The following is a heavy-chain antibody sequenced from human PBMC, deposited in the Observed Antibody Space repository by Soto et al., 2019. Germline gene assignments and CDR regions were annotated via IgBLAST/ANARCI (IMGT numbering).Heavy chain of an antibody. D-gene: IGHD3-9*01. CDR2: IYYSGTT. Sequence: QVQLQESGPGLVKPSQTLSLTCTVSGGSINSDEFYWTWIRQPPGKGLEWIGYIYYSGTTYYTPFLKCRVFLSMDTSKNQFSLRLNSVTAADTAVYFCARVTFHNILTGYYRVGWFDPWGQGTLVTVSS. CDR1: GGSINSDEFY. J-gene: IGHJ5*02. V-gene: IGHV4-30-4*01. CDR3: ARVTFHNILTGYYRVGWFDP.